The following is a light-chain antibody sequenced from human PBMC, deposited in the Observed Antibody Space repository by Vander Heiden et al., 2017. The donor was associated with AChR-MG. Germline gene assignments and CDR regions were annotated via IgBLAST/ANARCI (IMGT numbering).Light chain of an antibody. V-gene: IGKV1-27*01. J-gene: IGKJ1*01. CDR3: QKYNSAPWT. CDR2: AAS. Sequence: DIPMTQSPSSLSASVGDRVTTTCRASQGISNYLAWYQQKPGKVPKLLIYAASTLQSGVPSRFSGSGSGTDFTLTINSLHPEEVATFYCQKYNSAPWTFGQGTKVEIK. CDR1: QGISNY.